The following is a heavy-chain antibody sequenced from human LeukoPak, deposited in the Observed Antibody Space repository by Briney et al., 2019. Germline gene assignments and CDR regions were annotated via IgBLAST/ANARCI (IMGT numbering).Heavy chain of an antibody. CDR3: ARDQVDCTNGVCPFDY. CDR2: IYTSGST. Sequence: SETLSLTCTVSGGSTSSYYCSWLRQPAGKGLEWIGRIYTSGSTNYNPSLKSRVTMSVDTSKNQFSLKLSSVTAADTAVYYCARDQVDCTNGVCPFDYWGQGTLVTVSS. J-gene: IGHJ4*02. V-gene: IGHV4-4*07. D-gene: IGHD2-8*01. CDR1: GGSTSSYY.